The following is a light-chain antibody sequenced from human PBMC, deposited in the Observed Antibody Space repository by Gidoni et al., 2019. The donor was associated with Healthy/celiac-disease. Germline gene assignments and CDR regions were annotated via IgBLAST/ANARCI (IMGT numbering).Light chain of an antibody. CDR3: QSYDSSLSGSLDVV. CDR2: GNS. J-gene: IGLJ2*01. V-gene: IGLV1-40*01. Sequence: QSVLTQPPSVSGAPGQRVTIPCTGSSSNIGAGYDVHWYQQLPGTAPKLLIYGNSNRPSGVPDRFSGSKSGTSASLAITGLQAEDEADYYCQSYDSSLSGSLDVVFGGGTKLTVL. CDR1: SSNIGAGYD.